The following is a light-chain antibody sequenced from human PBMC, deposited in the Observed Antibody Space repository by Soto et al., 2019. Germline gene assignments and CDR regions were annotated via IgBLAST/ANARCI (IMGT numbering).Light chain of an antibody. CDR3: QQYGSSPQN. CDR2: GAS. V-gene: IGKV3-20*01. Sequence: EIVLTQSPGTLSLSPGERATLSCRASQSVSSSFLAWYQQKPGQAPRLLIFGASNRATGIPDRFSGSGSGTGFTLTISRLEPEDSAVYYCQQYGSSPQNVGGGTKVDIK. CDR1: QSVSSSF. J-gene: IGKJ4*01.